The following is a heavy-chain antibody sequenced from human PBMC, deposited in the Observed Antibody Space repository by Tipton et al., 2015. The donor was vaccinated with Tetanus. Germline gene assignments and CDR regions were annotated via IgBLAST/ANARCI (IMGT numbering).Heavy chain of an antibody. CDR3: AKDRAQHYYYYGMDV. V-gene: IGHV3-9*01. D-gene: IGHD3-10*01. Sequence: SLRLSCAVSGFRFDLYAMHWVRQTPGKGLEWVSGISWNSGSLGYADSVRGRFTISRDNAKSSPFLEMNGLRADDTALYYCAKDRAQHYYYYGMDVWGQGTSVTVAS. CDR2: ISWNSGSL. CDR1: GFRFDLYA. J-gene: IGHJ6*02.